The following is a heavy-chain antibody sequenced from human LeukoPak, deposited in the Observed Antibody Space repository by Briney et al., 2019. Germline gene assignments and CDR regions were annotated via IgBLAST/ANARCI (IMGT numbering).Heavy chain of an antibody. D-gene: IGHD2-2*01. CDR1: GFTFSNYW. V-gene: IGHV3-7*01. J-gene: IGHJ4*02. CDR2: VNIDGSEK. CDR3: ARSDQGPEE. Sequence: PGGSLRLSCATTGFTFSNYWLNWVRQAPGKGLEWVAIVNIDGSEKHYVDSVRGRFIVSRDNAKNSLYLQITSLRGDDTALYYCARSDQGPEEWGQGTLVTVSS.